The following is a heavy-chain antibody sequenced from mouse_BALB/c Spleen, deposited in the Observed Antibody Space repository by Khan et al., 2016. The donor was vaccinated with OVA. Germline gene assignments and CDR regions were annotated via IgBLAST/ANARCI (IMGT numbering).Heavy chain of an antibody. Sequence: EVELVESGGGLVQPGGSLKLSCATSGFTFSDYYMYWVRQTPEKRLEWVAYISYGGGSTYYPDTVKGRFTISSDNAKNTLYLQMSHLKSEDTARYYCARHDYDVSAYWGQGTLVTVSA. CDR1: GFTFSDYY. CDR2: ISYGGGST. J-gene: IGHJ3*01. CDR3: ARHDYDVSAY. D-gene: IGHD2-4*01. V-gene: IGHV5-12*02.